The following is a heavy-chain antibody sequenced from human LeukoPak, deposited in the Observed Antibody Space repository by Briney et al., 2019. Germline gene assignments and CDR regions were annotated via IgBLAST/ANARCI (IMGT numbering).Heavy chain of an antibody. J-gene: IGHJ1*01. CDR3: AKEPEGYCSGGSCYPDEYFQH. CDR1: GFTFSSYA. CDR2: ISGSGGST. D-gene: IGHD2-15*01. Sequence: PGGSLRLSCAASGFTFSSYAMSWVRQAPGKGLEWVSVISGSGGSTYYADSVKGRFTISRDNSKNTLYLQMNSLRAEDTAVYYCAKEPEGYCSGGSCYPDEYFQHWGQGTLVTVSS. V-gene: IGHV3-23*01.